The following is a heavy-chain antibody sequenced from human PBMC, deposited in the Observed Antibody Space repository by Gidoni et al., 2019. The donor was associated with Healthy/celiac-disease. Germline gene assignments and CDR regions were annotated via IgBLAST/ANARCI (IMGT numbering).Heavy chain of an antibody. CDR3: ARVVVVGHYYGMDV. CDR2: ISTSASTI. J-gene: IGHJ6*02. D-gene: IGHD2-21*01. Sequence: EVQLVESGGGLVQPGGSLSLSCAASVFPFSNYEMNWVRKAPGKGLEWVSYISTSASTIYYADSVKGRFTISRDNAKNALYLQMNSLRAEDTAVYYCARVVVVGHYYGMDVWGQGTTVTVSS. V-gene: IGHV3-48*03. CDR1: VFPFSNYE.